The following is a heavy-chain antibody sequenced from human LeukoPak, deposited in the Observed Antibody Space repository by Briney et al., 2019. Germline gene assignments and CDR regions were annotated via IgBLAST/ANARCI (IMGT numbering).Heavy chain of an antibody. J-gene: IGHJ4*01. D-gene: IGHD2-2*01. V-gene: IGHV4-31*03. Sequence: SQTLSLTCTVSGGSISSGGYYWSWIRQHPGKGLEWIGYIYYSGSTYYNPSLNSRVTISVDTSKNQFSLKLSSVTAADTAVYYCARARYQLLPTFDYWGQGTLVTVSS. CDR2: IYYSGST. CDR1: GGSISSGGYY. CDR3: ARARYQLLPTFDY.